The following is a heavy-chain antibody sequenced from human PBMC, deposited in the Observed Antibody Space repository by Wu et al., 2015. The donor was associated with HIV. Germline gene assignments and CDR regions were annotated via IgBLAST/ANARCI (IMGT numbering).Heavy chain of an antibody. V-gene: IGHV1-2*02. Sequence: QVQLVQSGAEVKKPGASVKVSCKASGYSFTDYNIHWVRQAPGQGLEWMGWINPNSGGTQYTQKFQGRVTMTRDTSSSTAYMELSRLGSDDTAVYYCATDDQLVWFGDLDNWGQGTLVTVSS. D-gene: IGHD3-10*01. CDR2: INPNSGGT. CDR3: ATDDQLVWFGDLDN. J-gene: IGHJ4*02. CDR1: GYSFTDYN.